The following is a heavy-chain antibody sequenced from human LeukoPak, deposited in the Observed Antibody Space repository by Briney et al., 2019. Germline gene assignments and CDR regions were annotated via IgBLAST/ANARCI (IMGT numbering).Heavy chain of an antibody. CDR3: ARVSRGNSVGGDY. Sequence: SETLSLTCAVYGGSFSGYYWSWIRQPAGKGLEWIGRFHTRGSTNYNPSLKSRVTISLDTSKNQFSLKLSSVTAADTAMYYCARVSRGNSVGGDYWGQGTLVTVSS. CDR2: FHTRGST. D-gene: IGHD4-23*01. V-gene: IGHV4-59*10. J-gene: IGHJ4*02. CDR1: GGSFSGYY.